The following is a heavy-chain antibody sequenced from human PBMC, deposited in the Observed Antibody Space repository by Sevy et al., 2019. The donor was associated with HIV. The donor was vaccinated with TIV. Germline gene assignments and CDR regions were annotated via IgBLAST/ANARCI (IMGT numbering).Heavy chain of an antibody. V-gene: IGHV3-23*01. J-gene: IGHJ4*02. CDR1: GFTFTTYA. CDR3: ARDVRWYCSSTSCYVFDY. D-gene: IGHD2-2*01. Sequence: GGSLRLSCAASGFTFTTYAMSWVRQAPGKGLERVSAISGSGDSTYYADSVKGRFTVSRDNSKNTLYLQMNSLRAEDTAVYYCARDVRWYCSSTSCYVFDYWCQGTLVTVSS. CDR2: ISGSGDST.